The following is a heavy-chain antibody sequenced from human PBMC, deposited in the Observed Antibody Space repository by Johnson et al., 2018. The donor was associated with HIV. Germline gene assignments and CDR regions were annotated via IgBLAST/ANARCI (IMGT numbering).Heavy chain of an antibody. V-gene: IGHV3-23*04. CDR2: ISGGGGST. Sequence: VQLVESGGGLVQPGGSLRLSCAASGFTFSTYAMSWVRQAPGRGLEWVSAISGGGGSTYYADSVKGRFTISRDNSKNTLYLQMNSLRAEDTAVYYCVRGGQWGATDAFDVWGQGTMVTVSS. J-gene: IGHJ3*01. CDR3: VRGGQWGATDAFDV. D-gene: IGHD6-19*01. CDR1: GFTFSTYA.